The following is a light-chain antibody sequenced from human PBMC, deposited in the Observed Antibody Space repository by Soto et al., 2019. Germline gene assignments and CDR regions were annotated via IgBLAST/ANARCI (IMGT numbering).Light chain of an antibody. CDR3: QQYNNWPRT. CDR2: GAS. Sequence: EIVLTQSPATLSWSPGDSASLSCRASQSVSSNLAWYQQKPGQAPRLLIYGASTRATGIPARFSGSGSGTEFTLTISSLQSEDFAVYYCQQYNNWPRTFGQGTKVDIK. V-gene: IGKV3-15*01. CDR1: QSVSSN. J-gene: IGKJ1*01.